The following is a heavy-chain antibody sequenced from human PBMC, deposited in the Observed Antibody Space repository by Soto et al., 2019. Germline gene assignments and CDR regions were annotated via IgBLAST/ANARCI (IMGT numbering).Heavy chain of an antibody. J-gene: IGHJ4*02. CDR1: GFSLSNTRMG. D-gene: IGHD3-22*01. CDR3: ARMDYYDSSCYNLDY. V-gene: IGHV2-26*01. Sequence: QVTLKESGPVLVKPTETLTLTRTGSGFSLSNTRMGVSWIRQPPRTALEWLANIFSNDEKSYSTSLKSRLTSSKDPAKSQGVLTMTNMNPVDTATYYCARMDYYDSSCYNLDYWGQGILDTVSS. CDR2: IFSNDEK.